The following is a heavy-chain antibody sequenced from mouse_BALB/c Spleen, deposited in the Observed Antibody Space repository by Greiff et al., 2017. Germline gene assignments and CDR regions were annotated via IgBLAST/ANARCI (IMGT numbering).Heavy chain of an antibody. V-gene: IGHV2-9*02. CDR1: GFSLTSYG. J-gene: IGHJ3*01. Sequence: VQRVESGPGLVAPSQSLSITCTVSGFSLTSYGVHWVRQPPGKGLEWLGVIWAGGSTNYNSALMSRLSISKDNSKSQVFLKMNSLQTDDTAMYYCAQQLGLRGFAYWGQGTLVTVSA. CDR3: AQQLGLRGFAY. CDR2: IWAGGST. D-gene: IGHD3-1*01.